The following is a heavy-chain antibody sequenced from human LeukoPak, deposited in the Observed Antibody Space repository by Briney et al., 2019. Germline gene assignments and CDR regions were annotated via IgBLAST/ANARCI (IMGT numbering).Heavy chain of an antibody. CDR1: GFTFSGYS. CDR2: ISSSSNYI. J-gene: IGHJ4*02. V-gene: IGHV3-21*01. CDR3: ARGPVVLEYFDH. Sequence: GGSLRLSCAASGFTFSGYSMNWVRQAPGKGLEWVSSISSSSNYISYADSVKGRFTISRDNAKNSLYLQMNSLRAEDTAVYFCARGPVVLEYFDHWGQGTLVTVSS. D-gene: IGHD4-23*01.